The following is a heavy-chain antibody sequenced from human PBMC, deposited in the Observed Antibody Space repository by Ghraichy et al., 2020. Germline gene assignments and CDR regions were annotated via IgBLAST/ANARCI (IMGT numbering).Heavy chain of an antibody. V-gene: IGHV4-39*01. J-gene: IGHJ3*02. CDR2: FFYSGST. D-gene: IGHD2-15*01. CDR1: GGSISSSSYY. Sequence: SETLSLTCTVSGGSISSSSYYWGWFRQPPGKGLEWIVSFFYSGSTYYNPSLKSRITMSVDASKNQFSLILSSLTAADTALYYCATLRDMCDVYANWSHGTMVTVSS. CDR3: ATLRDMCDVYAN.